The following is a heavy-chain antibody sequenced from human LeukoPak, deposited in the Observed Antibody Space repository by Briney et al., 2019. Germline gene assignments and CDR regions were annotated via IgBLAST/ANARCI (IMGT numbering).Heavy chain of an antibody. V-gene: IGHV3-21*01. CDR2: ISSSSSYI. Sequence: GGSLRLSCAASGFTVSSNYMSWVRQAPGKGLEWVSSISSSSSYIYYADSVKGRFTISRDNAKNSLYLQMNSLRAEDTAVYYCARDACSGGSCLDYWGQGTLVTVSS. J-gene: IGHJ4*02. CDR1: GFTVSSNY. D-gene: IGHD2-15*01. CDR3: ARDACSGGSCLDY.